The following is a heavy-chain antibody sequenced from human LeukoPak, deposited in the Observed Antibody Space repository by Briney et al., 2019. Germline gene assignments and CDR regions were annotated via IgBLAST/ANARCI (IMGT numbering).Heavy chain of an antibody. D-gene: IGHD2-15*01. V-gene: IGHV3-7*01. CDR3: ARRAVVAATPVSAFDI. CDR2: IKQDGSEK. CDR1: GFTFSSYW. Sequence: GGSLRLSCAASGFTFSSYWMSWVRQAPGKGLEWVANIKQDGSEKYYVDSVKGRFTISRDNAKNSLYLQMNSLRAGDTAVYYCARRAVVAATPVSAFDIWGQGTMVTVSS. J-gene: IGHJ3*02.